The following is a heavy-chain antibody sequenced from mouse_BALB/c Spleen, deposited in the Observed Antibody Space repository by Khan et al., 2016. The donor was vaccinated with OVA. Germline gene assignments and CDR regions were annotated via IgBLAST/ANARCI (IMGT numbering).Heavy chain of an antibody. J-gene: IGHJ4*01. Sequence: VQLVESGPGLAAPSQSLSITCTISGFSLTNYGVHWVRQSPGKGLEWLAVIWNDGNTNYNSALKSRLTITKDNSQSKVFLIMNSLQTDDTAIYFCARQPYYHYNIMDYWGQGTSVTVSS. D-gene: IGHD2-10*01. CDR1: GFSLTNYG. V-gene: IGHV2-6-1*01. CDR3: ARQPYYHYNIMDY. CDR2: IWNDGNT.